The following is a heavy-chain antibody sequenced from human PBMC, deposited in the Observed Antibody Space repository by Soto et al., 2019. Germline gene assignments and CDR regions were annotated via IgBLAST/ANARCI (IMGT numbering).Heavy chain of an antibody. V-gene: IGHV5-51*01. CDR2: IYPGDPDT. D-gene: IGHD1-1*01. J-gene: IGHJ4*02. CDR1: GYRFTSQW. CDR3: ARRDAYNLDY. Sequence: PGESLKISCKGSGYRFTSQWIGWVRQMPGKGLEWMGIIYPGDPDTRYSPSFQGQVTISADKSISTAYLQWSSLKASDSAMYYCARRDAYNLDYWGQGTLVTVSS.